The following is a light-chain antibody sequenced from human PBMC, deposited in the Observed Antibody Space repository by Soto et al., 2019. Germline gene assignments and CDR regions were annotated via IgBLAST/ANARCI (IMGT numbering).Light chain of an antibody. J-gene: IGLJ1*01. V-gene: IGLV2-14*01. CDR3: SSYTNSGV. CDR1: SSDVGGYNY. Sequence: QSALTQPASVSGSPGQSITISCTGTSSDVGGYNYVSWYQQHPGKAPKLMIYAVTDRPSGVSSRFSGSKSGNTASLTISGLQAEDEADYYCSSYTNSGVFGTGTKLTVL. CDR2: AVT.